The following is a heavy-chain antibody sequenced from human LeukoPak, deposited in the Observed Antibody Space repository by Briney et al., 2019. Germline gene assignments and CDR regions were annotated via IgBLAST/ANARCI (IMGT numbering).Heavy chain of an antibody. CDR3: ATSPPGDAFDI. CDR2: IYYSGST. V-gene: IGHV4-30-4*01. J-gene: IGHJ3*02. Sequence: SQTLSLTCTVSGGSISSGDYYWSWIRQPPGKGLEWIGYIYYSGSTYYNPSLKSRVTISVDASKNQFSLKLSSVTAADTAVYYCATSPPGDAFDIWGQGTMVTVSS. CDR1: GGSISSGDYY.